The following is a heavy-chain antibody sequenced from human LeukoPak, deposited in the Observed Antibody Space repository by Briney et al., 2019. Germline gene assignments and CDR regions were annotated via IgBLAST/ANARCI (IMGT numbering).Heavy chain of an antibody. CDR2: IYHRGST. Sequence: SETLSLTCAVNGGSLGGYYWSWVRQPPAKGREGMGEIYHRGSTNYNPSLQSPVTTSVATSKNQFSLQPSSVTATDTAVYYCARGDEYSSVPWYYHYMDVWGKGTSVTVSS. J-gene: IGHJ6*03. CDR3: ARGDEYSSVPWYYHYMDV. V-gene: IGHV4-34*01. D-gene: IGHD6-6*01. CDR1: GGSLGGYY.